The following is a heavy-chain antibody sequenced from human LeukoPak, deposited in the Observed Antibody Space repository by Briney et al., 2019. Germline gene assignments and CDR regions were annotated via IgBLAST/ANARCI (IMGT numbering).Heavy chain of an antibody. V-gene: IGHV3-23*01. Sequence: PGGSLRLSCAASGFTFSNYAMTWVRQAPGKGLEWVSSISTSGESTYYADSVKGRFTISRDNAKNSLYLQMNSLRAEDTALYYCAKDASPGYSSGLNDYWGQGTLVTVSS. CDR3: AKDASPGYSSGLNDY. CDR2: ISTSGEST. CDR1: GFTFSNYA. J-gene: IGHJ4*02. D-gene: IGHD6-19*01.